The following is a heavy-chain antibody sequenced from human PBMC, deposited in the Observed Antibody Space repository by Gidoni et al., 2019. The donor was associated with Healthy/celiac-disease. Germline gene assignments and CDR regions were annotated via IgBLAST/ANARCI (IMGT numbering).Heavy chain of an antibody. D-gene: IGHD6-13*01. CDR1: GGSISSSSYY. V-gene: IGHV4-39*01. CDR2: IYYSGST. CDR3: ARRGIAAAGRVAFDY. Sequence: ESGPGLVKPSETLSLTCTVSGGSISSSSYYWGWIRQPPGKGLEWIGSIYYSGSTYYNPSLKSRVTISVDTSKNQFSLKLSSVTAADTAVYYCARRGIAAAGRVAFDYWGQGTLVTVSS. J-gene: IGHJ4*02.